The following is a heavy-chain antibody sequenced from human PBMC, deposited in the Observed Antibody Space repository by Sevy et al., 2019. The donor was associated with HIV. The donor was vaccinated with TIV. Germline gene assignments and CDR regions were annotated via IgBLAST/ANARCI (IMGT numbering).Heavy chain of an antibody. CDR1: GFTVSSNY. Sequence: GGSLRLSCAASGFTVSSNYMSRVRQAPGKGLEWVSVIYSGGSTYYADSVKGRFTISRDNSKNTLYLQMNSLRAEDTAVYYCARVRFGLEPDFDYWGQGTLVTVSS. J-gene: IGHJ4*02. CDR2: IYSGGST. CDR3: ARVRFGLEPDFDY. D-gene: IGHD1-1*01. V-gene: IGHV3-53*01.